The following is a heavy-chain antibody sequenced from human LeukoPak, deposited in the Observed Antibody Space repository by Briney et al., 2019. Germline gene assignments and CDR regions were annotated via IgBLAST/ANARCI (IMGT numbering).Heavy chain of an antibody. D-gene: IGHD5-18*01. Sequence: PGGSLRLSCAASGFTFSSYAMHWVRQAPGKGLEWVAVISYDGSNKYYADSVRGRFTISRDNSKNTLYLQMNSLRAEDTAVYYCAREHTAMVTFDYWGQGTLVTVSS. J-gene: IGHJ4*02. CDR3: AREHTAMVTFDY. CDR1: GFTFSSYA. V-gene: IGHV3-30-3*01. CDR2: ISYDGSNK.